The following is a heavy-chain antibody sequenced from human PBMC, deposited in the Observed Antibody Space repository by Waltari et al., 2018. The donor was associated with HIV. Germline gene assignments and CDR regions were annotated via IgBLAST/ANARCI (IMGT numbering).Heavy chain of an antibody. D-gene: IGHD3-16*01. CDR3: VRDPKTSWGELDY. Sequence: EVQLVESGGGLVEPAEYLRLSCAASGFVFSSYSMNWVRQAPGEGLEWISFISSSGSTIYYADFVKGRFTVSRDNAENSLYLQMNSLRDEDTAVYYCVRDPKTSWGELDYWGQGTLVAVSS. CDR1: GFVFSSYS. J-gene: IGHJ4*02. CDR2: ISSSGSTI. V-gene: IGHV3-48*02.